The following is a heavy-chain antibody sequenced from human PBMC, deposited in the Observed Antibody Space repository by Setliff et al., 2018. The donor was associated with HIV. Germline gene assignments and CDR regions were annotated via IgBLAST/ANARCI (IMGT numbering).Heavy chain of an antibody. CDR2: LSPDGSRN. J-gene: IGHJ5*02. D-gene: IGHD3-3*01. CDR1: GFTFNNFW. V-gene: IGHV3-7*03. CDR3: ARVLLITNAVYGVVSNQFDP. Sequence: GGSLSLSCAASGFTFNNFWMHWVRQAPGKGLEWVASLSPDGSRNHCVGSVKGRFTASRDNAKSSLYLQMNSLRAEDTAVYYCARVLLITNAVYGVVSNQFDPWGQGTQGTVAS.